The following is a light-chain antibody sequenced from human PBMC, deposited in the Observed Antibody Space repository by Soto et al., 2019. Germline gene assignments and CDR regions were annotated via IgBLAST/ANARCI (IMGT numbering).Light chain of an antibody. CDR1: QSVSSY. J-gene: IGKJ2*01. CDR3: QQRSNWPLMYT. V-gene: IGKV3-11*01. Sequence: EIVLTQSPATLSLSPGERATLSCRASQSVSSYLAWYQQKPGQAPRLLIYDAFNRATGIPARFSGSGSGTDFTLTISSLEPEDFAVYYCQQRSNWPLMYTFGQGTKLEIK. CDR2: DAF.